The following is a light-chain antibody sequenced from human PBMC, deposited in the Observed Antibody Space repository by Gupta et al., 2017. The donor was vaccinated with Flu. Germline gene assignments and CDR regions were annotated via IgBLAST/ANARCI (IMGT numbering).Light chain of an antibody. J-gene: IGKJ1*01. V-gene: IGKV1-8*01. CDR3: QRDDSYGWT. Sequence: AILMTQSPSSFSASTGDRVTITCRASQGISSYLAWYQQKPGKAPKLLIYAASTLQSGVPSRFRGSGSGTDFTLTISCLQSEDFANYYCQRDDSYGWTFGQGTKLEIK. CDR2: AAS. CDR1: QGISSY.